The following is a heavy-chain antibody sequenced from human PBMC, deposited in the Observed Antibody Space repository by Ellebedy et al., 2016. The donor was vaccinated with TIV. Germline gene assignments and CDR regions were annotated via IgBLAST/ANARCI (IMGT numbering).Heavy chain of an antibody. D-gene: IGHD2-21*01. V-gene: IGHV4-30-2*01. Sequence: SETLSLTCTVSGGSISSSPYSWSWIRQPPGKGLEWIGYIYHSGSTYYNPSLKSRVTISVDRSKNQFSLKLSSVTAADTAVYYCARDRGLGDFDYWGQGTLVTVSP. CDR2: IYHSGST. J-gene: IGHJ4*02. CDR3: ARDRGLGDFDY. CDR1: GGSISSSPYS.